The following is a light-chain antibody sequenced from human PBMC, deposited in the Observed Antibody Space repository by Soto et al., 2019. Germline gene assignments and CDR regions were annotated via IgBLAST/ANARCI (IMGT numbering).Light chain of an antibody. V-gene: IGKV1-5*01. J-gene: IGKJ5*01. CDR1: QSISSW. CDR3: QQLNSYPST. CDR2: AAS. Sequence: QSPTTLTASLGDRLTVTCRASQSISSWLAWYQQKPGKAPKLLIYAASTLQGGVPSRFSGSGSGTDFTLTINSLQPEDLATYYCQQLNSYPSTFGQGTRLEIK.